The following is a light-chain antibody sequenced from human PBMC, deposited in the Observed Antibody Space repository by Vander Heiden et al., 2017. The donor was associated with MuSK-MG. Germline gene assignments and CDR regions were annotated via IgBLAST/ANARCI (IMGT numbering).Light chain of an antibody. CDR2: STS. CDR3: QQSDNTPST. Sequence: DIQMTQSPSSLSASVGDRVTITCRASQTISTFLNWYQQKPGQVPKILIYSTSNLQSGVPSRFSGSGSGTDFTLTISRLQPEDFATYFCQQSDNTPSTFDQGTKLEIK. V-gene: IGKV1-39*01. CDR1: QTISTF. J-gene: IGKJ2*01.